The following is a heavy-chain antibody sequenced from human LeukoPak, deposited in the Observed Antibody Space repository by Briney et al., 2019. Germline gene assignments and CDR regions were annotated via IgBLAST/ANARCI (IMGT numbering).Heavy chain of an antibody. CDR3: ARDRAVAGRYYFDY. J-gene: IGHJ4*02. Sequence: GGSLRLSCAASGFTFSSYAMHWVRQAPGKGLEWVAVISYDGSNKYYADSVKGRFTISRDNSKSTLYLQMNSLRAEDTAVYYCARDRAVAGRYYFDYWGQGTLVTVSS. D-gene: IGHD6-19*01. CDR2: ISYDGSNK. CDR1: GFTFSSYA. V-gene: IGHV3-30-3*01.